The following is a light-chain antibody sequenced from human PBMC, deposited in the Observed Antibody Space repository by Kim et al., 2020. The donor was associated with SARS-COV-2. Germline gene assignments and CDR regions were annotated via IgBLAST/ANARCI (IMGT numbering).Light chain of an antibody. CDR1: ESVSAW. CDR3: LQYNAYSPWT. V-gene: IGKV1-5*03. J-gene: IGKJ1*01. Sequence: FLGTRVTTTCRGSESVSAWLAWYQQQPGKAPKLLIYTASSLESGVPSRFSASGYGTEFTLTISSLQPDDFATYYCLQYNAYSPWTFGQGTKLEI. CDR2: TAS.